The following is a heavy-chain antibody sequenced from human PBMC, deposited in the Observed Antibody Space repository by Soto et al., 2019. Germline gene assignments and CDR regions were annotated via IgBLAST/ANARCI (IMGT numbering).Heavy chain of an antibody. Sequence: PSETLSLACAVYGWSFSGYYWSWIRQPPGKGLEWIGEINHSGSTNYNPSLKSRVTISVDTSKNQFSLKLSSVTAADTAVYYCAGRSYFASGINELDYWSQGTLVTVSS. CDR3: AGRSYFASGINELDY. CDR2: INHSGST. CDR1: GWSFSGYY. D-gene: IGHD3-10*01. V-gene: IGHV4-34*01. J-gene: IGHJ4*02.